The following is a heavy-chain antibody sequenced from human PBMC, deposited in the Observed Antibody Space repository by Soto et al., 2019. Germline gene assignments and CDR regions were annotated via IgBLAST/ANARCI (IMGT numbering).Heavy chain of an antibody. CDR1: GGIFSTYA. J-gene: IGHJ4*02. CDR2: IIPLFGTP. V-gene: IGHV1-69*01. Sequence: QVQLVQSGAEVKKPGSSVKVSCKASGGIFSTYAISWLRQAPGQGLEGMGGIIPLFGTPNYAQRFQCRATITANESTSTAYMELSRLRSEDTAVYYCAIDRDDYGSGNYYIRIDIWGQGTLVTVSS. CDR3: AIDRDDYGSGNYYIRIDI. D-gene: IGHD3-10*01.